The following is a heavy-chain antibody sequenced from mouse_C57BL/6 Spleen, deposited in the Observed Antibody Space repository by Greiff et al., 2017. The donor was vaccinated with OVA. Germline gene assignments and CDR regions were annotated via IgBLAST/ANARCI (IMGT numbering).Heavy chain of an antibody. CDR2: IYPGDGYT. CDR1: GYAFSSYW. D-gene: IGHD2-2*01. V-gene: IGHV1-80*01. Sequence: QVQLQQSGAELVKPGASVKISCKASGYAFSSYWMNWVKQRPGKGLEWIGQIYPGDGYTNYNGKFKGKATLTADKSSSTAYMQLSSLTSEDSAVYFCASIYYGYDNYAMDYWGQGTSVTVSS. J-gene: IGHJ4*01. CDR3: ASIYYGYDNYAMDY.